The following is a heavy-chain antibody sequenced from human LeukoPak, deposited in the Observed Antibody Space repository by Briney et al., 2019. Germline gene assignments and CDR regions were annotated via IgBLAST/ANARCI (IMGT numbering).Heavy chain of an antibody. CDR2: IYTGDST. J-gene: IGHJ4*01. V-gene: IGHV3-66*02. D-gene: IGHD3-16*01. Sequence: GSLRLSCAASGFAVSGTYMSWVRQAPGKGLERVSIIYTGDSTYYAHSAKGRFTISRDNSKNTLYLHMSSLRPEDTAGYYCAKRDPFDYDVWGQGTLVTVSS. CDR1: GFAVSGTY. CDR3: AKRDPFDYDV.